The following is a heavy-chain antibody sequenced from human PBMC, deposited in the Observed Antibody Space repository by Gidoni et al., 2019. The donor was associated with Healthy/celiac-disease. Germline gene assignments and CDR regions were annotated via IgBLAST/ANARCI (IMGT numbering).Heavy chain of an antibody. CDR2: INHSGST. CDR1: GGSFSGYY. V-gene: IGHV4-34*01. D-gene: IGHD3-10*01. Sequence: QVQLQQWGAGLLKPSETLSLTCAVYGGSFSGYYWSWIRQPPGKGLEWIGEINHSGSTNYNPSLKSRVTISVETSKNQFSLKLSSVTAADTAVYYCARVLSGGIYYGSGSYYKSGGMDVWGQGTTVTVSS. J-gene: IGHJ6*02. CDR3: ARVLSGGIYYGSGSYYKSGGMDV.